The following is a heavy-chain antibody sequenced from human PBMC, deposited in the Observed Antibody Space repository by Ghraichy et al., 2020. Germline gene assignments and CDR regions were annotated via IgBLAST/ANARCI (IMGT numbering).Heavy chain of an antibody. D-gene: IGHD2-15*01. Sequence: SETLSLTCTVSGGSISSYYWSWIRQPPGKGLEWIGYIYYSGSTNYNPSLKSRVTISVDTSKNQFSLKLSSVTAADTAVYYCARDTLGGYYYGMDVWGQGTTVTVSS. CDR3: ARDTLGGYYYGMDV. CDR2: IYYSGST. CDR1: GGSISSYY. J-gene: IGHJ6*02. V-gene: IGHV4-59*01.